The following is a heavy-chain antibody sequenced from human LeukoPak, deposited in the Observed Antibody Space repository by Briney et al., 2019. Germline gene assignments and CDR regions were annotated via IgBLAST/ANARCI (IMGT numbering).Heavy chain of an antibody. Sequence: GGSLRLSCAASGFTFSSYAMHWVRQAPGKGLEYGSAISSNGGSTYYANSVKGRFTISRDNSKNTLYLQVGSLRAEDMAVYYCARGFPSPDKRPCWGQGTLVTVSS. V-gene: IGHV3-64*01. J-gene: IGHJ4*02. CDR1: GFTFSSYA. D-gene: IGHD3-10*01. CDR3: ARGFPSPDKRPC. CDR2: ISSNGGST.